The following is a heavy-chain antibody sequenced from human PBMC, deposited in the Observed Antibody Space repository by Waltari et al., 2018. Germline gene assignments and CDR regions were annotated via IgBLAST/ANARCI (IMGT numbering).Heavy chain of an antibody. CDR3: ASYNWNYAWFDP. CDR1: GGSISSGSYY. J-gene: IGHJ5*02. CDR2: IYYSGST. V-gene: IGHV4-39*07. D-gene: IGHD1-7*01. Sequence: SGGSISSGSYYWGWIRQPPGKGLEWIGTIYYSGSTYYNPSLKSRLTISVDTSKNQFSLNLSSVTAADTAVYYCASYNWNYAWFDPWGQGTLVTVSS.